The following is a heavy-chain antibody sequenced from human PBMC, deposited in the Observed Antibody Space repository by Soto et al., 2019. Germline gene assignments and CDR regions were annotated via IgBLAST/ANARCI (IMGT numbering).Heavy chain of an antibody. CDR3: AREKPPLDY. V-gene: IGHV3-30-3*01. CDR1: GFTFSSYA. J-gene: IGHJ4*02. Sequence: GGSLRLSCAASGFTFSSYAMHWVRQAPGKGLEWVAVISYDGSNKYYADSVKGRFTISRDNSKNTLYLQMNSLRAEDTAVYYCAREKPPLDYWGQGTLVTVSS. CDR2: ISYDGSNK.